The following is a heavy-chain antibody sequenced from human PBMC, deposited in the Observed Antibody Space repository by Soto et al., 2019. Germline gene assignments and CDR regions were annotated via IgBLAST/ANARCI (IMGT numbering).Heavy chain of an antibody. D-gene: IGHD6-6*01. V-gene: IGHV1-2*02. Sequence: QVQLVQSGAEVKKPGASVKVSCKASGYTFTGYYMHWVRQAPGQGLEWMGWINPNSGGTNYAQKFQGRVTMTRDTSISTAYMELSRLRSDDTAVYYCARASPYGSSSYYGMDVWGQGTTVTVSS. CDR2: INPNSGGT. J-gene: IGHJ6*02. CDR1: GYTFTGYY. CDR3: ARASPYGSSSYYGMDV.